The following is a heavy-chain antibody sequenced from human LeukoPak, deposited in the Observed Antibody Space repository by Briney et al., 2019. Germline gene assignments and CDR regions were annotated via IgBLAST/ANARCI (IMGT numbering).Heavy chain of an antibody. Sequence: GGSLRLSCAVSGFTLSNAWMSWVRQAPGKGLEWVGRIKSETDGGTTDYAAPVKGRFTISRDDSKNTVFLQMNSLKTEDTAVYYCGLGSGRTDFDYWGQGTLVTVSS. CDR3: GLGSGRTDFDY. V-gene: IGHV3-15*01. J-gene: IGHJ4*02. D-gene: IGHD3-10*01. CDR2: IKSETDGGTT. CDR1: GFTLSNAW.